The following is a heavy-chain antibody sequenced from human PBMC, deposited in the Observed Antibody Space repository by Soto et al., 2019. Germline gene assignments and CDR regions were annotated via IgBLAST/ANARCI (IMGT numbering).Heavy chain of an antibody. CDR2: IHDTGRT. J-gene: IGHJ4*02. Sequence: QVQLQESGPGLVMPSETLSLTCTVSGDSLSTYYWRWIRQPAGERLEWIGRIHDTGRTNYNPALKSRVTMSVDTSKNQFSLRVNSVTAADTAVDYCARERVAGTYRFDSWGQGTLVNVSS. CDR1: GDSLSTYY. D-gene: IGHD3-16*02. CDR3: ARERVAGTYRFDS. V-gene: IGHV4-4*07.